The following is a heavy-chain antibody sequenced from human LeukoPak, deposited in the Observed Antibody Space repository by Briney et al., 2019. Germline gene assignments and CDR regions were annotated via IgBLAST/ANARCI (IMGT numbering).Heavy chain of an antibody. J-gene: IGHJ6*04. CDR3: ARQGYCSSTSCYGGGYYYYGMDV. CDR1: GGTFSSYA. Sequence: SVKVSCKTSGGTFSSYAISWVRQAPGQGLEWMGGIIPIFGTANYAQKFQGRVTITADESTSTAYMELSSLRSEDTAVYYCARQGYCSSTSCYGGGYYYYGMDVWGKGTTVTVSS. V-gene: IGHV1-69*13. CDR2: IIPIFGTA. D-gene: IGHD2-2*01.